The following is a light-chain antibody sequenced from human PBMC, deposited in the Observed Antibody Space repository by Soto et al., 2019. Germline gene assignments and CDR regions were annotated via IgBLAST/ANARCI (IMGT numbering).Light chain of an antibody. CDR3: QLYGISPH. V-gene: IGKV3-15*01. J-gene: IGKJ5*01. CDR2: GAS. CDR1: QSVSSK. Sequence: EVVMTQSPATLSLSPGERATLTCRASQSVSSKLAWYQQKPGQAPRLLIYGASTRATGIPARFSGSGSGTEFTLTINRLEPEDFAVYYCQLYGISPHFGQGTRLEIK.